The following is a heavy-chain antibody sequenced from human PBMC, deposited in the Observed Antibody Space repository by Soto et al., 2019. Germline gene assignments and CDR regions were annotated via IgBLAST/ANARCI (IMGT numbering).Heavy chain of an antibody. J-gene: IGHJ5*02. D-gene: IGHD4-17*01. CDR2: IYYSGST. CDR3: ARGAVTGWFDP. CDR1: GGSISSGCYY. V-gene: IGHV4-31*03. Sequence: QVQLQESGPGLVKPSQTLSLTCTVSGGSISSGCYYWSWIRQHPGKGLEWIGYIYYSGSTYYNPSLKSRVTISVDTSKNPFTLKLSSVTAADTAVYYCARGAVTGWFDPWCQGTLVTVSS.